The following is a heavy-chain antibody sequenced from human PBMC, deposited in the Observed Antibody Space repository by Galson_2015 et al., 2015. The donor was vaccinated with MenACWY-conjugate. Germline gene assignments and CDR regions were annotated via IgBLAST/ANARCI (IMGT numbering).Heavy chain of an antibody. J-gene: IGHJ4*02. V-gene: IGHV2-5*02. CDR2: IYWDDNK. CDR1: GFSLGTSNVG. CDR3: THLGRAVAGEGDFDH. D-gene: IGHD6-19*01. Sequence: PAQGIPTRPLALPCPFSGFSLGTSNVGGAWIRQPPGKALGWLALIYWDDNKRYSPSLKSRLTITKGTSKNQVVLTMTNMDPVDTATYYGTHLGRAVAGEGDFDHWGQGTLVTVSS.